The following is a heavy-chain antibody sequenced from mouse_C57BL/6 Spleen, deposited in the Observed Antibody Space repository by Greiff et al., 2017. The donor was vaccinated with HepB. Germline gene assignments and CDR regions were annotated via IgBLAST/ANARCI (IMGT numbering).Heavy chain of an antibody. J-gene: IGHJ4*01. CDR3: ARDYGSRTDAMDY. Sequence: EVKLMESGPELVKPGASVKISCKASGYSFTDYNMNWVKQSNGKSLEWIGVINPNYGTTSYNQKFKGKATLTVDQSSSTAYMQLNSLTSEDSAVYYCARDYGSRTDAMDYWGQGTSVTVSS. V-gene: IGHV1-39*01. CDR2: INPNYGTT. D-gene: IGHD1-1*01. CDR1: GYSFTDYN.